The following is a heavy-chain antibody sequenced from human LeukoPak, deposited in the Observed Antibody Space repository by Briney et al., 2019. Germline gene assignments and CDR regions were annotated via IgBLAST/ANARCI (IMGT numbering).Heavy chain of an antibody. Sequence: ASVKVSCKASGYTFTGYYMHWVRQAPGQGLEWMGWINPNSGGTNYAQKFQGRVTMTRDTPISTAYMELSRLRSDDTAVYYCAREWSDIVVVPARKYYFDFWGQGTLVTVSS. CDR3: AREWSDIVVVPARKYYFDF. CDR2: INPNSGGT. V-gene: IGHV1-2*02. CDR1: GYTFTGYY. J-gene: IGHJ4*02. D-gene: IGHD2-2*01.